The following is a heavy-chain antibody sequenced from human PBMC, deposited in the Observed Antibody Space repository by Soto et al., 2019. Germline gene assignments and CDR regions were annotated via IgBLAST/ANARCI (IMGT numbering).Heavy chain of an antibody. CDR3: ATERSGFTVFDQ. CDR2: IYISGST. Sequence: SETLSLTCTVSGGSTNYWSWIRQSAGKGLEWIGRIYISGSTNYNPSLKSRVTMSVDTPKNQFSLKLRSVTAADTAVYWCATERSGFTVFDQWGQGTLVTVSS. J-gene: IGHJ4*02. D-gene: IGHD3-3*01. CDR1: GGSTNY. V-gene: IGHV4-4*07.